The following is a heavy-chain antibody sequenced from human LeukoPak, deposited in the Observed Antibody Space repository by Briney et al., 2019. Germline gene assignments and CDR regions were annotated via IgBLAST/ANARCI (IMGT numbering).Heavy chain of an antibody. J-gene: IGHJ1*01. CDR1: GFTFSSYA. D-gene: IGHD4-17*01. Sequence: GGSLRLSCAAPGFTFSSYAMHWVRQAPGKGLEWVAVISYDGSNKYYADSVKGRFTISRDNSKNTLYLQMNSLRAEDTAVYYCAKENYGDSTGGRFQHWGQGTLVTVSS. CDR2: ISYDGSNK. CDR3: AKENYGDSTGGRFQH. V-gene: IGHV3-30*04.